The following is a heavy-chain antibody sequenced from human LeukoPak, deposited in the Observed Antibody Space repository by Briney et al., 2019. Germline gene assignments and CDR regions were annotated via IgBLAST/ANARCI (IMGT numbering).Heavy chain of an antibody. CDR2: IDSSGNI. D-gene: IGHD2-8*01. CDR3: AREALPNGVWRVGWFDP. J-gene: IGHJ5*02. V-gene: IGHV4-61*02. Sequence: SETLSLTCIVSGGSISSGSYFWSWIRQSAGRGLEWIGRIDSSGNINYNPSLKSRVTMPLDTSKNQFSLKLSSVTAADTAVYYCAREALPNGVWRVGWFDPWGQGTLVTVFS. CDR1: GGSISSGSYF.